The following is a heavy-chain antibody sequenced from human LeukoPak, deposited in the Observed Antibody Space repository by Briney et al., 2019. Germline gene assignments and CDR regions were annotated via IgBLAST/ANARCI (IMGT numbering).Heavy chain of an antibody. CDR2: IIPILGIA. CDR1: GGTFSSYT. CDR3: ARDHQNTIFGVAIRYYFDY. Sequence: SVKVSCKASGGTFSSYTISWVRQAPGQELEWMGRIIPILGIANYAQKFQGRVTITADKSTSTAYMELSSLRPEDTAVYYCARDHQNTIFGVAIRYYFDYWGQGTLVTVSS. D-gene: IGHD3-3*01. V-gene: IGHV1-69*04. J-gene: IGHJ4*02.